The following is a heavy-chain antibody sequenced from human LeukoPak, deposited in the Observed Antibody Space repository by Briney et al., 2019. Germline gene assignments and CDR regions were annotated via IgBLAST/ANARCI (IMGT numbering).Heavy chain of an antibody. CDR3: ARDWDGAFDFNTFDI. D-gene: IGHD4/OR15-4a*01. J-gene: IGHJ3*02. CDR1: GASVSASGYF. Sequence: SETLSLTCTVSGASVSASGYFWGWFRQPPGKGLEWIGTLHYSGSTYYNTSLRSRVTISVDTSKNQFSLKLNSVTSADTAIYYCARDWDGAFDFNTFDIWGLGTMVTVSS. V-gene: IGHV4-39*07. CDR2: LHYSGST.